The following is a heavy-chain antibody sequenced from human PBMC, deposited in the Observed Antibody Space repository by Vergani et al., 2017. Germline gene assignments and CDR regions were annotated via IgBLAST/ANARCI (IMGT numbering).Heavy chain of an antibody. Sequence: QVQLVQSGAEVKKPGASVKVSCQASGYTFTSYYIHWVRQAPGQGLEWMGIINPSGGSTNYAQKFQGRVTMTRDTSTSTVFMELSSLRSEDTAVYYCARGXGSTSCYKRGEDWFDPWGQGTLVTVSS. J-gene: IGHJ5*02. CDR2: INPSGGST. CDR3: ARGXGSTSCYKRGEDWFDP. V-gene: IGHV1-46*01. CDR1: GYTFTSYY. D-gene: IGHD2-2*02.